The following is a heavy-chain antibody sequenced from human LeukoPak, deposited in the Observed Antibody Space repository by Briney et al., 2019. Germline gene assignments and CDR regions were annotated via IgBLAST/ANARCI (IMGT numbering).Heavy chain of an antibody. Sequence: SETLSLTCAVYGGSFSGYYWSWIRQHPGKGLEWIGYIYYSGSTYYNPSLKSRVTISVDTSKNQFSLKLSSVTAADTAVYYCARDVRYYDSSGYPRKGYFDYWGQGTLVTVSS. CDR3: ARDVRYYDSSGYPRKGYFDY. J-gene: IGHJ4*02. V-gene: IGHV4-31*11. CDR2: IYYSGST. D-gene: IGHD3-22*01. CDR1: GGSFSGYY.